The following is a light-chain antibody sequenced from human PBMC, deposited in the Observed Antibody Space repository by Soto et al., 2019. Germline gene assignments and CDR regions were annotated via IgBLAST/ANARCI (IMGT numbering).Light chain of an antibody. J-gene: IGKJ3*01. CDR2: AAS. CDR3: QHYGSSPLFT. Sequence: EIVLTQSPGTLSLSPGERATLSCRASQSVSSSYLAWYQQKVGQAPRLLIYAASSRATGIPDRFSGSGSGTDFTLTISRLEPEDFAVYYCQHYGSSPLFTFGPGTKVDIK. V-gene: IGKV3-20*01. CDR1: QSVSSSY.